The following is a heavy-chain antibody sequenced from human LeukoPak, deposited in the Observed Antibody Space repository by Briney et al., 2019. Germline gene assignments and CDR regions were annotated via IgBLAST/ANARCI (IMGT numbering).Heavy chain of an antibody. CDR3: ATGSGWSDFDY. Sequence: GGSLRLSCAASGFTFSSYAMSWLRQAPGKGLEWVSAISANGRDTYYADSVKGRFTISRDNSENTLYLQMNSLRAEDTAVYYCATGSGWSDFDYWGQGTLVTVSS. CDR2: ISANGRDT. D-gene: IGHD6-19*01. J-gene: IGHJ4*02. V-gene: IGHV3-23*01. CDR1: GFTFSSYA.